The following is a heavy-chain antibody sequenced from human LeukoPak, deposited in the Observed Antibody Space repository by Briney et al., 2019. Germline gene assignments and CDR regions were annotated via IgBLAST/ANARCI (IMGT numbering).Heavy chain of an antibody. D-gene: IGHD1-26*01. CDR3: ARAGEGYYYMDV. Sequence: GASVKVSCKASGYTFTSYGISWVRQAPGQGLEWMGWINPNSGGTNYAQKFQGRVTMTRDTSISTAYMELSRLRSDDTAVYYRARAGEGYYYMDVWGKGTTVTVSS. CDR1: GYTFTSYG. J-gene: IGHJ6*03. CDR2: INPNSGGT. V-gene: IGHV1-2*02.